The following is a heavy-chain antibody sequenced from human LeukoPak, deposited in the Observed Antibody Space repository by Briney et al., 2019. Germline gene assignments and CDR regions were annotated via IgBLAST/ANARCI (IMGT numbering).Heavy chain of an antibody. CDR3: ARGGDTLIRGASEGMDV. J-gene: IGHJ6*02. CDR2: INPNSGGT. V-gene: IGHV1-2*02. Sequence: ASVKVSCKASGYTFTGYYMHWVRQAPGQGLEWMGWINPNSGGTNYAQKFQGRVTMTRDTSISTAYMELSRLRSEDTAVYYCARGGDTLIRGASEGMDVWGQGTTVTVSS. D-gene: IGHD3-10*01. CDR1: GYTFTGYY.